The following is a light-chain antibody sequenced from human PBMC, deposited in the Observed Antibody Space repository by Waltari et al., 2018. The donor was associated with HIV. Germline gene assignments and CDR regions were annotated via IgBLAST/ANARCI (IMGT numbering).Light chain of an antibody. V-gene: IGKV3D-20*01. J-gene: IGKJ4*01. Sequence: EIVLTQSPATLSLSPGERATLSCGASQSVNSNYLAWYQQRPGLAPRLLIYDAFNRATGIPDRFSGSGSGTDFTLPISRLEPEDFAVYYCQQYDTSPLTFGGGTKVEVK. CDR2: DAF. CDR3: QQYDTSPLT. CDR1: QSVNSNY.